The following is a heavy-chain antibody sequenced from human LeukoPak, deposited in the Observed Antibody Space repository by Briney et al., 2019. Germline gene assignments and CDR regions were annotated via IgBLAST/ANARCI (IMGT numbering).Heavy chain of an antibody. CDR1: GFTFSSYG. V-gene: IGHV3-30*03. Sequence: GGSLRLSCAASGFTFSSYGMHWVRQAPGKGLEWVAVISYDGSNKYYADSVKGRFTISRDNAKNSLYLQMNSLRAEDTALYHCARRVVADFDYWGQGTLVTVSS. CDR3: ARRVVADFDY. D-gene: IGHD2-15*01. CDR2: ISYDGSNK. J-gene: IGHJ4*02.